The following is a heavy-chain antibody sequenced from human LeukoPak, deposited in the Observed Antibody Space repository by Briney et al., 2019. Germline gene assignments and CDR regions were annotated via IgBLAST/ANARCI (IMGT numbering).Heavy chain of an antibody. J-gene: IGHJ4*02. D-gene: IGHD2-2*01. V-gene: IGHV3-23*01. CDR2: ISGSGGAP. CDR1: GFTFSSYA. Sequence: GGSLRLSCAASGFTFSSYAMSWVRQAPGEGLEWVSAISGSGGAPYYADSVEGRFTISRDNSKNTLYMQMNSLRAEDTAVYYCAKDYPRGDSSSSLPPDFWGQGTLVTVSS. CDR3: AKDYPRGDSSSSLPPDF.